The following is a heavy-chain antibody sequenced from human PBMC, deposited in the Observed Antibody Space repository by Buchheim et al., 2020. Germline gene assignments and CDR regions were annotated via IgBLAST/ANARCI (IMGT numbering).Heavy chain of an antibody. CDR2: LNGDGSTT. V-gene: IGHV3-74*01. CDR3: VRDKDRSFDY. CDR1: GFTFSSYW. J-gene: IGHJ4*02. Sequence: EVQLVESGGGLVQPGGSLRLSCAASGFTFSSYWKVWVRQAPGKGLLYVSDLNGDGSTTRYADSVRGRFTISRDNAKNTLYLQMTSLRVEDTAVYYCVRDKDRSFDYWGQGTL.